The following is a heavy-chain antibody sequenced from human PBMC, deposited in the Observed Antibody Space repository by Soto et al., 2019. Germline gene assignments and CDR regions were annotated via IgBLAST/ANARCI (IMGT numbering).Heavy chain of an antibody. V-gene: IGHV4-34*01. CDR3: ARGPHVIVDGSSDDY. D-gene: IGHD2-15*01. Sequence: QVQLQQWGAGLLKPSETLSLTCAVYGGSFSGYYWSWIRQPPGKGLEWIGEINHRGSTNYNTSLKSRVTISVDPSKNQCSCKRTFVTAAGTAVYYCARGPHVIVDGSSDDYCCQVTLLNASS. J-gene: IGHJ4*02. CDR1: GGSFSGYY. CDR2: INHRGST.